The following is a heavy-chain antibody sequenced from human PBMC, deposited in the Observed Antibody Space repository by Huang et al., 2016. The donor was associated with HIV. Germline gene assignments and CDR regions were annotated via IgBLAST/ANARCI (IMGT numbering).Heavy chain of an antibody. CDR2: SRSEDYSETT. Sequence: EVQFVESGGGLVKPGRSLRLSCTASGFTFGNYGMRWFRQAPGKGLEWVGFSRSEDYSETTEYAASVKSRFTISRNESKSSAYLQINSLKPEYTAVYYCTRDSVYPNYYDVSGFYFDYWGQGTLVTVSS. V-gene: IGHV3-49*05. CDR3: TRDSVYPNYYDVSGFYFDY. J-gene: IGHJ4*02. CDR1: GFTFGNYG. D-gene: IGHD3-22*01.